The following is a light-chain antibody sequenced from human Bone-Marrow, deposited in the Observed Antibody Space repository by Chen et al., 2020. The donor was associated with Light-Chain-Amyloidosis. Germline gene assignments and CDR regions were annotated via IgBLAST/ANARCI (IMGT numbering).Light chain of an antibody. CDR1: NIGSTS. Sequence: SSVLTKPSSGAVAPGQPDTIACGGNNIGSTSVHWYQQTPGQAPLLVVYDDSDRPSGIPERLSGSNSGNTATLTISRVEAGDEADYYCQVWDRSSDRPVFGGGTKLTVL. V-gene: IGLV3-21*02. J-gene: IGLJ3*02. CDR2: DDS. CDR3: QVWDRSSDRPV.